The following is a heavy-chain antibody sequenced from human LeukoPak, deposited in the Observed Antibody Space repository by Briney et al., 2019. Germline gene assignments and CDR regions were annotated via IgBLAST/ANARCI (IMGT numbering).Heavy chain of an antibody. D-gene: IGHD6-13*01. V-gene: IGHV3-9*01. CDR2: ISWNSGSI. CDR3: ARLGMIQAYSTEDY. CDR1: GFTFDDYA. J-gene: IGHJ4*02. Sequence: PGGSLRLSCAASGFTFDDYAMHWVRQAPGKGLEWVSGISWNSGSIGYADSVKGRFTISRDNAKNSLYLQMNSLRAEDTAVYYCARLGMIQAYSTEDYWGQGTLVTVSS.